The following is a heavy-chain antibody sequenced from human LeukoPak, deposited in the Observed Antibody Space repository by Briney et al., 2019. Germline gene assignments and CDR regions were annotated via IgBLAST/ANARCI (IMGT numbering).Heavy chain of an antibody. V-gene: IGHV4-34*01. Sequence: SETLSLTCAVYGGSFSGYYWSWIRQPPGKGLEWIGEINHSGSTNYNPSLKSRVTISVDTSKNQFSLKLSSVTAADTAVYYCARSPNYSNYAYYYYYGVDVWGQGTTVTVSS. D-gene: IGHD4-11*01. J-gene: IGHJ6*02. CDR2: INHSGST. CDR1: GGSFSGYY. CDR3: ARSPNYSNYAYYYYYGVDV.